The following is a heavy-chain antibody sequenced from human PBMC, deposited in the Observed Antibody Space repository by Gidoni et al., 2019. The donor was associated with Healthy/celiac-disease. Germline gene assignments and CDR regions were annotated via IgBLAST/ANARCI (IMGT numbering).Heavy chain of an antibody. CDR2: ISAYNGNT. Sequence: QVQLVQSGAEVKKPGASVKVSCKASGYTCTSYGISWVRQAPGQGLEWMGWISAYNGNTNSAQKLQGRVTMTTDTSTSTAYMELRSLRSDDTAVYYCARARGFYYDSSGYNYYFDYWGQGTLVTVSS. D-gene: IGHD3-22*01. CDR3: ARARGFYYDSSGYNYYFDY. CDR1: GYTCTSYG. J-gene: IGHJ4*02. V-gene: IGHV1-18*01.